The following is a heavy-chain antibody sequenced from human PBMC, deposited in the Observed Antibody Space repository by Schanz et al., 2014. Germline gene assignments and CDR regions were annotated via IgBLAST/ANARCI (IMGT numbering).Heavy chain of an antibody. Sequence: QVQLVQSGPEVEKPGASVKVSCKTSGYTFTEYTMYWLRQAPGQRLEWMGWINSANGNTKYSHRFQGRVTITRDTSATTAYMELSSLRSEDTAFYYCARGPSQGYSYGHNIGAYYYGMDVWGQGTTVTVSS. CDR3: ARGPSQGYSYGHNIGAYYYGMDV. D-gene: IGHD5-18*01. CDR1: GYTFTEYT. V-gene: IGHV1-3*01. CDR2: INSANGNT. J-gene: IGHJ6*02.